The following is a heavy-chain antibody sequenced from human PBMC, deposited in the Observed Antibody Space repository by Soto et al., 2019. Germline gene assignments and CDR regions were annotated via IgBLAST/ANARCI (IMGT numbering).Heavy chain of an antibody. CDR1: GGTFSSYA. CDR3: ARLAVVPPHYYSGMDV. V-gene: IGHV1-69*13. Sequence: SVKVSCKASGGTFSSYAISWVRQAPGQGLEWMGGIIPIFGTANYAQKFQGRVTITADESTSTAYMELSSLRSEDTAVYYCARLAVVPPHYYSGMDVWGQGTTVTVSS. J-gene: IGHJ6*02. CDR2: IIPIFGTA. D-gene: IGHD2-15*01.